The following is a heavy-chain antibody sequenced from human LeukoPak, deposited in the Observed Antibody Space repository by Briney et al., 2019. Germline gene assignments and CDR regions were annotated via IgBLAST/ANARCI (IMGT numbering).Heavy chain of an antibody. CDR3: ARHGPPWGYYGAFDF. CDR1: GYSISSGYY. V-gene: IGHV4-38-2*01. CDR2: IYHSGST. Sequence: PSETLSLTCAVSGYSISSGYYWGWIRRPPGKGLAWIGSIYHSGSTYYNPSLKSRVTISVDTSKNQFSLKLSSVTAADTAVYYCARHGPPWGYYGAFDFWGQGTMVTVSS. J-gene: IGHJ3*01. D-gene: IGHD3-3*01.